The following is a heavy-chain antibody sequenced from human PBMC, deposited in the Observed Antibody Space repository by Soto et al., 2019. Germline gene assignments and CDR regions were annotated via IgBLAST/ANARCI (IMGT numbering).Heavy chain of an antibody. CDR1: GFTFTSSA. J-gene: IGHJ6*02. D-gene: IGHD2-2*01. CDR2: IVVGSGNT. Sequence: SVKVSCKSSGFTFTSSAVPWVRGARGQRLEWVGWIVVGSGNTNYAQKFQERVTIPRHMSTSTAHLELSSLRSADTAVHYCAADGVVVPAAMPGSNYSGMDVWGQGTTVTVSS. V-gene: IGHV1-58*01. CDR3: AADGVVVPAAMPGSNYSGMDV.